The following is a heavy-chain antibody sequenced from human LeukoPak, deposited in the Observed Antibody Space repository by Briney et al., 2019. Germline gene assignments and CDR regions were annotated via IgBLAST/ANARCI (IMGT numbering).Heavy chain of an antibody. J-gene: IGHJ4*02. Sequence: ASVKVSCKASGYTFTSYGISWVRQAPGQGLEWMGRINPNSGGTNYAQKFQGRVTMTRDTSISTAYMELSRLRSDDTAVYYCARELGLYGYCSGGSCYSEDYWGQGTLVTVSS. V-gene: IGHV1-2*06. CDR3: ARELGLYGYCSGGSCYSEDY. D-gene: IGHD2-15*01. CDR2: INPNSGGT. CDR1: GYTFTSYG.